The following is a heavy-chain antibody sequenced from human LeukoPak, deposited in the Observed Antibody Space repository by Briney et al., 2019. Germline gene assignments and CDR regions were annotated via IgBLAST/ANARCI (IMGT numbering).Heavy chain of an antibody. CDR3: ARRWSGENLFDY. D-gene: IGHD3-10*01. V-gene: IGHV4-59*08. Sequence: SETLSLTCTVSGGSISGYYWSWIRQPPGKGLEWIGYMYYSGSTSYYNPSPKSRVTISVDTPGNQFSLKLRFVTAADTAVYYCARRWSGENLFDYWGQGTLVTVSS. J-gene: IGHJ4*02. CDR2: MYYSGST. CDR1: GGSISGYY.